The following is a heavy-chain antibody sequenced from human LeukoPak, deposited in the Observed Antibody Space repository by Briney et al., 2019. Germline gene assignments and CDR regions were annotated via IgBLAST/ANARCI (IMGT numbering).Heavy chain of an antibody. D-gene: IGHD2-2*01. CDR3: ASFHSTPVPPFDY. Sequence: SQTLSLTCTVSGGSISSGGYYWSWIRQHPGKGLEWIGYIYYSGSTYYNPSLKSRGTISVYTAKNQFSLKLSSVTAADTAVHYCASFHSTPVPPFDYWGQGTLVPVSS. J-gene: IGHJ4*02. V-gene: IGHV4-31*03. CDR2: IYYSGST. CDR1: GGSISSGGYY.